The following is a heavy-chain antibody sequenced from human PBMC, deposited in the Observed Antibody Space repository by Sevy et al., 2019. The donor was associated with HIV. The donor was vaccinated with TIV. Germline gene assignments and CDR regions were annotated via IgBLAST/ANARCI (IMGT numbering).Heavy chain of an antibody. V-gene: IGHV3-64D*06. J-gene: IGHJ3*02. CDR3: VKDRGVRGVMRSAAFDI. D-gene: IGHD3-10*01. CDR1: GFTFSSYA. Sequence: GGCLRLSCSASGFTFSSYAMHWVRQAPGKGLEHVSAISSNGGSTYYADSVKGRFTISRDNSKNTLYLQMSSLRAEDMAMYYCVKDRGVRGVMRSAAFDIWGQGTMVTVSS. CDR2: ISSNGGST.